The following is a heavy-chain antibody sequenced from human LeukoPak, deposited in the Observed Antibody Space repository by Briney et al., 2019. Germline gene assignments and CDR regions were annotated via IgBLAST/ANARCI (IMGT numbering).Heavy chain of an antibody. CDR1: GFTFSSYV. J-gene: IGHJ5*02. CDR3: AREALPPGIAAAGTDWFDP. D-gene: IGHD6-13*01. Sequence: GGSLRLSCAASGFTFSSYVMHWVRQAPGKGLEWVAVISYDGSNKYYADSVKGRFTISRDNSKNTLYLQMSSLRAEDTAVYYCAREALPPGIAAAGTDWFDPWGQGTLVTVSS. V-gene: IGHV3-30-3*01. CDR2: ISYDGSNK.